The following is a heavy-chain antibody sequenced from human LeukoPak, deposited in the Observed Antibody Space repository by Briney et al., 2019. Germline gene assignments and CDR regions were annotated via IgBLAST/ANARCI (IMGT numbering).Heavy chain of an antibody. Sequence: SVKVSCKASGGTFSSYAISWVRQAPGQGLEWMGGIIPIFGTANYAQKFQGRVTITADESTSAAYMELSSLRSEDTAVYYCARTLRRYYYYYYMDVWGKGTTVTVSS. V-gene: IGHV1-69*13. CDR2: IIPIFGTA. J-gene: IGHJ6*03. CDR1: GGTFSSYA. D-gene: IGHD3-16*01. CDR3: ARTLRRYYYYYYMDV.